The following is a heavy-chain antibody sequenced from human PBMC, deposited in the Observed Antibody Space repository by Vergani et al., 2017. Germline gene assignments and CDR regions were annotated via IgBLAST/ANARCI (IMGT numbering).Heavy chain of an antibody. V-gene: IGHV4-61*02. D-gene: IGHD3-10*01. CDR2: IHSSGTT. CDR1: GGSITSGSFY. CDR3: ARDSWTSELRGVYWFDT. J-gene: IGHJ5*02. Sequence: QVQLQESGPGLVKPSQTLSLTCTVSGGSITSGSFYWSWIRQPAGKGLEWIGRIHSSGTTNYNPSLKSRFTLSVDTSKNQLSLRMTSVTAADTAVYYCARDSWTSELRGVYWFDTWGQGTLVSVSS.